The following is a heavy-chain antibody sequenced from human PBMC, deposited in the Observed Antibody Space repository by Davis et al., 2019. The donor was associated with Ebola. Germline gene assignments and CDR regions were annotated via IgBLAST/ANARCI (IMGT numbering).Heavy chain of an antibody. CDR2: INHSGST. CDR1: CVSVGSTSYY. CDR3: ARGRGYSWFDP. Sequence: SETLSPTCNVSCVSVGSTSYYWSWIRQPPGKGLEWIGEINHSGSTNYNPSLKSRVTISVDTSKNQFSLKLSSVTAADTAVYYCARGRGYSWFDPWGQGTLVTVSS. J-gene: IGHJ5*02. D-gene: IGHD5-12*01. V-gene: IGHV4-34*01.